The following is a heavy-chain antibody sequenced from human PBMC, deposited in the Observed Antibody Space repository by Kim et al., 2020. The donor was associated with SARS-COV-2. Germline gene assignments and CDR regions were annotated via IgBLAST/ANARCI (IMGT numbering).Heavy chain of an antibody. D-gene: IGHD1-1*01. J-gene: IGHJ4*02. Sequence: SETLSLTCAVYGGPFSGYSWIWIRQPPGKGLEWIGEINYSGSPNYNSSLRSRVTISRDTSEKQFSLKLTSVTAADTAVYYCARGWEGGLEIQTYWGQGTLVTVSS. CDR2: INYSGSP. CDR3: ARGWEGGLEIQTY. CDR1: GGPFSGYS. V-gene: IGHV4-34*01.